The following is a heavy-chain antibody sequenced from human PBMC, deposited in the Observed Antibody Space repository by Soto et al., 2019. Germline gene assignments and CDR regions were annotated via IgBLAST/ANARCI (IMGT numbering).Heavy chain of an antibody. CDR2: INHSGST. D-gene: IGHD2-2*01. V-gene: IGHV4-34*01. CDR1: GGSFSGYY. J-gene: IGHJ6*02. Sequence: NPSETLSLTCAVYGGSFSGYYWSWIRQPPGKGLEWIGEINHSGSTNYNPSLKSRVTISVDTSKNQFSLKLSSVTAADTAVYYCARGTSGDIVVVPAAKEEGYYYYGMDVWGQGTTVTVSS. CDR3: ARGTSGDIVVVPAAKEEGYYYYGMDV.